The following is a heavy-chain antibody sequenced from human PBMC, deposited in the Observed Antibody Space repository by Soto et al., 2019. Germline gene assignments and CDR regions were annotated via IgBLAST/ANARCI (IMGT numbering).Heavy chain of an antibody. D-gene: IGHD1-20*01. Sequence: PSETLSLTCPVSGGSISRSSYYWGWIRQPPGKGLEWIGNIYYSGNTYYNPSLQSRATISVDTSKNHFSLKLTSATAADTAVYYCARRITRPERFDYWGQGALVTVSS. CDR1: GGSISRSSYY. V-gene: IGHV4-39*02. CDR3: ARRITRPERFDY. J-gene: IGHJ4*02. CDR2: IYYSGNT.